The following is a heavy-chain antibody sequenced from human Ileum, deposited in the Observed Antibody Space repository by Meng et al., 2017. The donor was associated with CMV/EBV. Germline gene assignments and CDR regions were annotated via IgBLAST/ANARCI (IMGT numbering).Heavy chain of an antibody. Sequence: GPLRLSCTVSGGSISSNYWAWIRRPPGKALEWIGHTYYTGSTKYNPSLQSRVIISVDTSKNQFSLKLSSVTAADTAVYYCARVKYSYGWEWFDPWGQGTLVTVSS. CDR3: ARVKYSYGWEWFDP. V-gene: IGHV4-59*01. CDR2: TYYTGST. J-gene: IGHJ5*02. CDR1: GGSISSNY. D-gene: IGHD5-18*01.